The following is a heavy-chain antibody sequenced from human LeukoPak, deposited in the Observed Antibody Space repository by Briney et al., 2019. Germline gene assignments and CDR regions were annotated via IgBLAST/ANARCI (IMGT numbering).Heavy chain of an antibody. J-gene: IGHJ5*02. Sequence: SETLSLTCTVSGGSISSSSYYWGWIRQPPGKGLEWIGNIYYSGSTYYNPSLKSRITISVDTSKNQFSLRLTSATAADTAIYYCARESVAIGTRWFDPWGQGTLVTVSS. V-gene: IGHV4-39*02. D-gene: IGHD6-13*01. CDR3: ARESVAIGTRWFDP. CDR1: GGSISSSSYY. CDR2: IYYSGST.